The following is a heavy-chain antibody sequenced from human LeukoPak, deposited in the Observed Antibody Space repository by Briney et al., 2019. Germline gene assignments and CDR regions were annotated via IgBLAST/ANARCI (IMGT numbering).Heavy chain of an antibody. V-gene: IGHV4-59*01. Sequence: SETLSLTCTVSGGSISSYYWSWIRQPPGKGLEWIGYIYYSGSTNYNPSLKSRVTISVDTSKNQFSLKLSSVTAADTAVCYCARDLGGGTDFDYWGQGTLVTVSS. D-gene: IGHD4-23*01. CDR2: IYYSGST. J-gene: IGHJ4*02. CDR1: GGSISSYY. CDR3: ARDLGGGTDFDY.